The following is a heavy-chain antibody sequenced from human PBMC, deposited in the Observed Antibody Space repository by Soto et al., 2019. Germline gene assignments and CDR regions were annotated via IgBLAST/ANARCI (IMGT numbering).Heavy chain of an antibody. J-gene: IGHJ4*02. D-gene: IGHD2-2*01. CDR3: ARRSTSAHIDY. CDR1: GGSFSGYY. V-gene: IGHV4-34*01. CDR2: INQSGST. Sequence: PSETLSLTCGVYGGSFSGYYRSWIRQPPGKGLEWIGEINQSGSTNYNPSLKSRATISVDTSKNQFSLKLNSVTAADTVVYYCARRSTSAHIDYWGQGTLVTVSS.